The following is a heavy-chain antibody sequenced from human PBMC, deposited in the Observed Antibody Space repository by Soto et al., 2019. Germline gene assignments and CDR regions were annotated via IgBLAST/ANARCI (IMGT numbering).Heavy chain of an antibody. Sequence: QVQLAQSGTEVKKPGASVKVSCKASGYTVTDYYIHWVRQAPGQGLEWMGWIDPKNGGTIYAPKLQDRVTMTRDTSISTAYMDLSRLTADDTALYYCARDEYGNYPYWGQGTLVTVSS. J-gene: IGHJ4*02. CDR2: IDPKNGGT. CDR1: GYTVTDYY. CDR3: ARDEYGNYPY. V-gene: IGHV1-2*02. D-gene: IGHD1-7*01.